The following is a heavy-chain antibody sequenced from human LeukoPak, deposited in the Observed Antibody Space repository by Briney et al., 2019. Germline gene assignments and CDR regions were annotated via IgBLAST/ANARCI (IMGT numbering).Heavy chain of an antibody. CDR3: ARDKNGLTGFDP. J-gene: IGHJ5*02. V-gene: IGHV3-66*01. Sequence: PGGSLRLSCAASGFSVSSDYINWVRQAAGKGLEGVSVIYTGGSTYYADSVKRRFTISRDKSKNAVYLQINSLRVEDTAVYYCARDKNGLTGFDPWGQGTLVTVSS. CDR1: GFSVSSDY. CDR2: IYTGGST. D-gene: IGHD2-2*03.